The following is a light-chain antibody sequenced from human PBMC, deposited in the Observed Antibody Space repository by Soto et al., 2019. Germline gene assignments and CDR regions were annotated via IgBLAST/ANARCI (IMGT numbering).Light chain of an antibody. CDR3: SSYAGSNNPYV. CDR2: EVA. J-gene: IGLJ1*01. CDR1: SGDIGGYDY. V-gene: IGLV2-8*01. Sequence: QSVLTQPPSASGSPGQSVTISCTGTSGDIGGYDYVSWYQQHPGKAPKLMIYEVAKRPLGVPDRFSGSKSGNTDSLTVSGLQAEDEADYYCSSYAGSNNPYVFGTGTKVTVL.